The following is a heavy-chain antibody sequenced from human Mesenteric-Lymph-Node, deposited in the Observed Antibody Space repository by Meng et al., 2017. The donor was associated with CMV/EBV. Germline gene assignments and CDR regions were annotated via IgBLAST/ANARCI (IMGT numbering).Heavy chain of an antibody. CDR1: GGTFSSYA. CDR2: ISAYNGNT. J-gene: IGHJ4*02. V-gene: IGHV1-18*01. CDR3: ARGGYYDFWSGYYPLDY. D-gene: IGHD3-3*01. Sequence: ASVKVSCKASGGTFSSYAISWVRQAPGQGLEWMGWISAYNGNTNYAQKLQGRVTMTTDTSTSTAYMELRSLRSDDTAVYYCARGGYYDFWSGYYPLDYWGQGTLVTVSS.